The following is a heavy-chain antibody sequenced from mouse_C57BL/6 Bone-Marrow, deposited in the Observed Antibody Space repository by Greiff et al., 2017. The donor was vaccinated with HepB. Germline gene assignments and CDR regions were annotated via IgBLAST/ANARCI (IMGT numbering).Heavy chain of an antibody. V-gene: IGHV1-81*01. J-gene: IGHJ3*01. CDR3: ARGDYYGSKWFAY. CDR2: IYPRSGNT. D-gene: IGHD1-1*01. Sequence: QVQLQQSGAELARPGASVKLSCKASGYTFTSYGISWVKQRTGQGLEWIGEIYPRSGNTYYNEKFKGKATLTADKSSSTAYMELRSLTSEDSAVYFCARGDYYGSKWFAYWGQGTLVTVSA. CDR1: GYTFTSYG.